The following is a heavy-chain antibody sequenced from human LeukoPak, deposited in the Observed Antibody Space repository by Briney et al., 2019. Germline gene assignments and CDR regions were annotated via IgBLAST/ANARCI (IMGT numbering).Heavy chain of an antibody. J-gene: IGHJ4*02. D-gene: IGHD3-3*01. Sequence: GASVKVSCKASGYTFIGYYMHWVRQAPGQGLEWMGRINPNSGGTNYAQKFQGRVTMTRDTSISTAYMELSRLRSDDTAVYYCARDNPPSLYYDFWSGYSPPFDYWGQGTLVTVSS. CDR3: ARDNPPSLYYDFWSGYSPPFDY. CDR1: GYTFIGYY. CDR2: INPNSGGT. V-gene: IGHV1-2*06.